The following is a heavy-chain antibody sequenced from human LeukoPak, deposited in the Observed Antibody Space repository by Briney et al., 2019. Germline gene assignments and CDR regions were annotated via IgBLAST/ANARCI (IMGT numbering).Heavy chain of an antibody. CDR2: INHSGST. CDR3: ARGREYMYYYGSGSYAGSWFDP. J-gene: IGHJ5*02. D-gene: IGHD3-10*01. V-gene: IGHV4-34*01. CDR1: GGSFSGYY. Sequence: PSETLSLTCAVYGGSFSGYYWSWIRQPPGTGLEWIGEINHSGSTNYNPSLKSRVTISVDTSKNQFSLKLSSVTAADTAVYYCARGREYMYYYGSGSYAGSWFDPWGQGTLVTVSS.